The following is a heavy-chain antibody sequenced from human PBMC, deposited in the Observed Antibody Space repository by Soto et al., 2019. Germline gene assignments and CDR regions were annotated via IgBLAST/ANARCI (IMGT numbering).Heavy chain of an antibody. J-gene: IGHJ4*02. CDR3: TTETSAYYYDSSGYYYIDY. CDR1: GFTFSNAW. CDR2: IKSKTDGGTT. V-gene: IGHV3-15*07. Sequence: EVQLVESGGGLVKPGGSLRLSCAASGFTFSNAWMNWVRQAPGKGLEWVGRIKSKTDGGTTDYAAPVKGRFTISRDDSKNTLYLQINSLKTEDTAVYYCTTETSAYYYDSSGYYYIDYWGQGTLVTVSS. D-gene: IGHD3-22*01.